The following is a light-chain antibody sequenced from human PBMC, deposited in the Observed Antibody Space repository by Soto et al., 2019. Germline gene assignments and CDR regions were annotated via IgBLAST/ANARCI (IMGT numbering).Light chain of an antibody. CDR1: QTVSSSY. Sequence: EIVVTQSPGTLSLSPGERATLSCRASQTVSSSYLAWFQQKHGQAPRLLIYGASYRATGIPDRFSGSGSGTDFTLTISRLEPEDFAVYYCQQYGTSPPLTFGAGTRVEV. J-gene: IGKJ4*01. V-gene: IGKV3-20*01. CDR3: QQYGTSPPLT. CDR2: GAS.